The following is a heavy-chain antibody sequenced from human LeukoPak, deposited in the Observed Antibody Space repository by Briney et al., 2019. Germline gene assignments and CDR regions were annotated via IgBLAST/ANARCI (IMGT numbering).Heavy chain of an antibody. CDR1: GGSISSYY. J-gene: IGHJ4*02. D-gene: IGHD2-15*01. CDR3: ARSGSYAAAGDY. CDR2: IYYSGST. Sequence: SETLSLTCTVSGGSISSYYLNWVRRPPGKGLEWIGYIYYSGSTNYNPSLKSRVTISLDTSKNQFSLKLSSVTAADTAVYYCARSGSYAAAGDYWGQGTLVTVSS. V-gene: IGHV4-59*08.